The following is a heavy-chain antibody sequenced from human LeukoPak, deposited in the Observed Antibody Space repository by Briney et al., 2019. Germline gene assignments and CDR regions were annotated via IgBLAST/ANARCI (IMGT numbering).Heavy chain of an antibody. D-gene: IGHD2-15*01. V-gene: IGHV3-30*02. CDR3: AKDHLRYCSGGSCYSDY. CDR2: IRYDGSDK. J-gene: IGHJ4*02. CDR1: GFTFSSYG. Sequence: GSLRLSCAASGFTFSSYGMHWVRQAPGKGLEWVAFIRYDGSDKYYADSVKGRFTISRDNSKNTLYLQMNSLRAEDTAVYYCAKDHLRYCSGGSCYSDYWGQGTLVTVSS.